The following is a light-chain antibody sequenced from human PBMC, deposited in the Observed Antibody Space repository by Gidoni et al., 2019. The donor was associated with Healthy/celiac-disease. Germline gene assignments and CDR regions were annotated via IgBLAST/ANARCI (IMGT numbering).Light chain of an antibody. Sequence: DIVMTQSPLSLPVTPGEPASISCRSSQSLLHINVYNYLDWYLQKPGQSPQLLIYLGSNRASGVPDRFSGSGSGTDFTLKISRVEAEDVGVYYCMQALQTLSITFGQGTRLEIK. CDR2: LGS. V-gene: IGKV2-28*01. J-gene: IGKJ5*01. CDR3: MQALQTLSIT. CDR1: QSLLHINVYNY.